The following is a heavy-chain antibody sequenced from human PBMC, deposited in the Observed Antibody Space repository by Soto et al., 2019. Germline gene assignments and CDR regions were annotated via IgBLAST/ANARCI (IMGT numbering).Heavy chain of an antibody. D-gene: IGHD2-2*02. CDR1: GGSFSGYY. Sequence: SETLSLTCAVYGGSFSGYYWSWIRQPPGKGLEWIGEINHSGSTNYNPSLKSRVTISVDTSKNQFSLKLSSVTAADTAVYYCARGYRFIPFDPWGQGTLVTVS. CDR3: ARGYRFIPFDP. V-gene: IGHV4-34*01. J-gene: IGHJ5*02. CDR2: INHSGST.